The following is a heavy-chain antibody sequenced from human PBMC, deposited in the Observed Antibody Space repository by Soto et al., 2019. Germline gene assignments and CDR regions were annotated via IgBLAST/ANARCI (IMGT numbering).Heavy chain of an antibody. J-gene: IGHJ4*02. CDR3: TTEDTVATQPPFDY. V-gene: IGHV3-49*03. CDR2: IRSKAFGGTT. Sequence: GGSLRLSCTASGFTFGDYGMTWFRQAPGKGLEWVGFIRSKAFGGTTEYAASVKGRVTISRDDSKCMVYLQMNSLKTEDTAVYYCTTEDTVATQPPFDYWGQGTLVTVSS. D-gene: IGHD4-17*01. CDR1: GFTFGDYG.